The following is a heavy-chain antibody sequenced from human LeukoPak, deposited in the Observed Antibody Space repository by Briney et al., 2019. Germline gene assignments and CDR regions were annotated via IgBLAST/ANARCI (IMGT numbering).Heavy chain of an antibody. CDR1: GGSISRYY. CDR3: SRLGYYHFDY. V-gene: IGHV4-59*01. Sequence: SETLSLTCAVPGGSISRYYWCWIRQPPGKGLEWSGHISYIVSATYNPSPMSRVTISLATSMNQLSLKRSCAAAAPTTLHYCSRLGYYHFDYSGQGTVVTVSS. D-gene: IGHD3-22*01. CDR2: ISYIVSA. J-gene: IGHJ4*02.